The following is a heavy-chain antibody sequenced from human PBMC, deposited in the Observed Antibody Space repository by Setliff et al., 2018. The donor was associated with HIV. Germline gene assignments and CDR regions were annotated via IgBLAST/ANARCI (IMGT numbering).Heavy chain of an antibody. CDR3: AKDGDYRNGDYDAFDI. V-gene: IGHV3-30*02. J-gene: IGHJ3*02. CDR1: GFTFSAHG. Sequence: GGSLRLSCAASGFTFSAHGMHWVRQAPGKRLEWVAFMKYDESSEYYADSVKGRVTISRDNSKNTVDLQMNSLRTEDTAVYYCAKDGDYRNGDYDAFDIWGLGTMVTVSS. CDR2: MKYDESSE. D-gene: IGHD4-4*01.